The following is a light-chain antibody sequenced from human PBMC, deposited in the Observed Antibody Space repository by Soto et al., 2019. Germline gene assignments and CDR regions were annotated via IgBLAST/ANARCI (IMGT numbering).Light chain of an antibody. CDR1: QSISSW. Sequence: DIQMTQSPSTLSASVGDRVTITCRASQSISSWLAWYQQKPGKAPKLLIYKASSLGSGVPSRFSGGGSGTEFTLTISSLQPDDFATYYCQQYNNYWTSGQGTKVEIK. V-gene: IGKV1-5*03. J-gene: IGKJ1*01. CDR2: KAS. CDR3: QQYNNYWT.